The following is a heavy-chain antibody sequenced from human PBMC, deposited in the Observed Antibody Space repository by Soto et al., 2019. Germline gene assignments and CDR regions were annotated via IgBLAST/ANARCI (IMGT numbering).Heavy chain of an antibody. CDR2: NYYSGIT. J-gene: IGHJ4*02. Sequence: SETLSLTCTFSGGSISSGGYYWTWIRQHPGKGLEWIGYNYYSGITYYNPSLESRVTMSIDTSKNQFSLNLSSVTAADTAMYYCAGIHHWHYYDYWGQGTRVTVSS. V-gene: IGHV4-61*08. CDR3: AGIHHWHYYDY. CDR1: GGSISSGGYY. D-gene: IGHD1-1*01.